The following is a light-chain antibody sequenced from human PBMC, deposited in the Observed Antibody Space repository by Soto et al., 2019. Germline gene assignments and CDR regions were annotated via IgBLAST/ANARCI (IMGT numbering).Light chain of an antibody. CDR2: KAS. CDR3: QQYNSYPWT. V-gene: IGKV1-5*03. CDR1: QIISSW. Sequence: DIQMTQSPSTLSASVGDRVTITCRASQIISSWLAWYQQKPGKAPKPLIYKASSLESGVPSRFSGSGSGTEFTLTISSLQPDDFATYYCQQYNSYPWTFGQGTQVEIK. J-gene: IGKJ1*01.